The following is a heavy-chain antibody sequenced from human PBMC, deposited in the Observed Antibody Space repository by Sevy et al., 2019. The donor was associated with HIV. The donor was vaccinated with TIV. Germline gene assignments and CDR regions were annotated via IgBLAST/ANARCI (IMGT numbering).Heavy chain of an antibody. CDR2: ISYDGSNK. CDR1: GFTFSSYG. D-gene: IGHD6-19*01. Sequence: GGSLRLSCAASGFTFSSYGMHWVRQAPGKGLEWVAVISYDGSNKYYADSVKGRFTISRDNSKNTQYLQMNSLRAEDTAVYYCAKQWLVEYYYYYYGMDVWGQGTTVTVSS. CDR3: AKQWLVEYYYYYYGMDV. J-gene: IGHJ6*02. V-gene: IGHV3-30*18.